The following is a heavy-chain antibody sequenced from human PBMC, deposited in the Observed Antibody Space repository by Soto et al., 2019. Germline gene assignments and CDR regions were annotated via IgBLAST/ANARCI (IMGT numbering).Heavy chain of an antibody. V-gene: IGHV1-18*01. CDR3: ARDRSGWYHC. Sequence: QVQLVQSAAEVGKPGASVKVSCKASGYTFTTIRLSWVRQAPGQGLEWMGWIMPHNGDPQYAQKFQGRVTMTADTSTTTAYMEVRSLRPDDTAVFYCARDRSGWYHCWGHGNPVTVSS. D-gene: IGHD6-19*01. CDR1: GYTFTTIR. J-gene: IGHJ5*01. CDR2: IMPHNGDP.